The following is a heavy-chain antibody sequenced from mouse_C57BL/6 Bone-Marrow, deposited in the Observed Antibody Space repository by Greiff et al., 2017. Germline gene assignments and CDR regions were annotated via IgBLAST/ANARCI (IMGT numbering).Heavy chain of an antibody. J-gene: IGHJ4*01. CDR1: GYTFTSYW. D-gene: IGHD1-1*01. CDR2: IDPSDSYT. V-gene: IGHV1-50*01. CDR3: ARAVYYGSTYYAMDY. Sequence: QVHVKQPGAELVKPGASVTLSCKASGYTFTSYWMQWVKQRPGQGLEWIGEIDPSDSYTNYNQKFKGKATLTVDTSSSSAYMQLSSLTSEDSAVYYCARAVYYGSTYYAMDYWWQGTSVTGSS.